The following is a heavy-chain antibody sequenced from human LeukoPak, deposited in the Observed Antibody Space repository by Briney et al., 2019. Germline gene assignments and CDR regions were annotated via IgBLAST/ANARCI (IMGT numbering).Heavy chain of an antibody. Sequence: SQTLSLTCAVYGGSFSGYYWSWIRQPPGKGLEWIGEINHSGITNYNPSLKSRVTISVDTSKNQFSLKLGSVTAADTAVYYCARRTNMDVWGQGTTVTVSS. J-gene: IGHJ6*02. CDR3: ARRTNMDV. V-gene: IGHV4-34*01. CDR2: INHSGIT. CDR1: GGSFSGYY.